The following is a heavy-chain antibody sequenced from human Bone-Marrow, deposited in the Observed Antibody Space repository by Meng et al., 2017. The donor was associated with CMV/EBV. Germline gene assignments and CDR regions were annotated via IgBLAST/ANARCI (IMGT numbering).Heavy chain of an antibody. CDR2: ISSSSSYI. Sequence: GESLKISCAASGFTFSSYSMNWVRQAPGKGLEWVSSISSSSSYIYYADSVKGRFTISRDNAKNSLYLQMNSLRAEDTAVYYCASLTTVTEGWFDPWGQGTLVTVS. V-gene: IGHV3-21*01. J-gene: IGHJ5*02. CDR3: ASLTTVTEGWFDP. CDR1: GFTFSSYS. D-gene: IGHD4-11*01.